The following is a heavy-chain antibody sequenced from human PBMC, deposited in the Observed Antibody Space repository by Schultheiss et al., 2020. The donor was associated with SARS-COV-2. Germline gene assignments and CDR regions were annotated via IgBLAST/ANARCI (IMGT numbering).Heavy chain of an antibody. CDR1: GGSISSYY. J-gene: IGHJ3*02. CDR3: ARAAAGTPDAFDI. Sequence: SETLSLTCTVSGGSISSYYWSWIRQPPGKGLEWIGYIYYSGRTNHNPSLKSRVTISVDTSKNQFSLKLSSVTAADTAVYYCARAAAGTPDAFDIWGQGTMVTVSS. V-gene: IGHV4-59*08. D-gene: IGHD6-13*01. CDR2: IYYSGRT.